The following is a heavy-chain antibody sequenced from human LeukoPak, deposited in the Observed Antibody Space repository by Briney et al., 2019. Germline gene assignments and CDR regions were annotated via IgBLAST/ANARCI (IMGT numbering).Heavy chain of an antibody. CDR3: AKRTTSSSGFDY. CDR1: GFTFRNYA. CDR2: ITKGGTT. D-gene: IGHD2-2*01. V-gene: IGHV3-23*01. J-gene: IGHJ4*02. Sequence: GGSLRLSCAASGFTFRNYAMSWVRQAPGKGLEWVSGITKGGTTYYADSAKGRFTISRDNSKNTLHLQIISLRTEDTALYHCAKRTTSSSGFDYWGQGTLVTVSS.